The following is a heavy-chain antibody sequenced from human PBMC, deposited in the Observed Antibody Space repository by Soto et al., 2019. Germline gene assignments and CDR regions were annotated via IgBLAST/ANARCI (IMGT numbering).Heavy chain of an antibody. CDR2: ISGSGGST. V-gene: IGHV3-23*01. J-gene: IGHJ4*02. Sequence: GESLKISCAASGFTFSSYAMSWVRQAPGKGLEWVSAISGSGGSTYYADSVKGRFTISRDNSKNTLYLQMNSLRAEDTAVYYCAKDNGILTGYYFDYWGQGTLVTVSS. CDR1: GFTFSSYA. CDR3: AKDNGILTGYYFDY. D-gene: IGHD3-9*01.